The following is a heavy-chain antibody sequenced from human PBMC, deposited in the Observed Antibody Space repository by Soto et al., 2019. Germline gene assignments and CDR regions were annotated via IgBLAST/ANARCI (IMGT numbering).Heavy chain of an antibody. CDR2: MNPKSGDT. D-gene: IGHD1-26*01. V-gene: IGHV1-8*01. J-gene: IGHJ4*02. Sequence: QVQLVQSGAEVKMPGASVKVSCKASGYTFSDYGINWVRQATGQGLEWMGWMNPKSGDTVYAQTFQGTVSMTTATTITTAYIALNSLKSEDTAVYFCARGGYSVVAATVYWGQGTLVTVSS. CDR3: ARGGYSVVAATVY. CDR1: GYTFSDYG.